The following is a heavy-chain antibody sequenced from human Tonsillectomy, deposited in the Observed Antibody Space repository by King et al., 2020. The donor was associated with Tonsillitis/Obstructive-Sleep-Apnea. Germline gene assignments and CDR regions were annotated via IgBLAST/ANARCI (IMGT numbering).Heavy chain of an antibody. J-gene: IGHJ3*02. CDR1: GFTFDDYA. CDR3: GKGLVEFYNFWSGSSSCDACDI. D-gene: IGHD3-3*01. CDR2: ISWNSGSI. V-gene: IGHV3-9*01. Sequence: VQLVESGGGLVQPGRSLRLSCASSGFTFDDYAMHWVRQAPGKGLEWVSGISWNSGSIGYAVSVKGRFTISRDNAKNSLYLQMNSLRAEDTAFYYCGKGLVEFYNFWSGSSSCDACDIWGQGTMVTVSS.